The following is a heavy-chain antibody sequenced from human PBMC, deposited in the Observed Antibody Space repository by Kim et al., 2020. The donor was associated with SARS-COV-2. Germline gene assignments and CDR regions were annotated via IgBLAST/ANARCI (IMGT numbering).Heavy chain of an antibody. D-gene: IGHD2-15*01. Sequence: ASVKVSCKASGYTFTSYYMHWVRQAPGQGLEWMGIINPSGGSTSYAQKFQGRVTMTRDTSTSTVYMELSSLRSEDTAVYYCARDRIVRVVAAISFLDAFDIWGQGTMVTVSS. CDR2: INPSGGST. CDR3: ARDRIVRVVAAISFLDAFDI. V-gene: IGHV1-46*01. CDR1: GYTFTSYY. J-gene: IGHJ3*02.